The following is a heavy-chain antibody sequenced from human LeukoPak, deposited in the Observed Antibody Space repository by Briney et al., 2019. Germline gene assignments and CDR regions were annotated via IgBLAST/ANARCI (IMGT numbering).Heavy chain of an antibody. J-gene: IGHJ4*02. CDR3: ARANYSYGSPSRGSFDY. CDR1: GGTFSSYA. CDR2: IIPILGIA. Sequence: ASVKVSCKASGGTFSSYAISWVRQAPGQGLEWMGRIIPILGIANYAQKFQGRVTITADKSTSTAYMELSSLRSEDTAVYYCARANYSYGSPSRGSFDYWGQGTLVTVSS. D-gene: IGHD5-18*01. V-gene: IGHV1-69*04.